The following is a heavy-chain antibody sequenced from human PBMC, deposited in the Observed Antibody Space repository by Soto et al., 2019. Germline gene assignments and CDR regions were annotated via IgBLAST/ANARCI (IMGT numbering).Heavy chain of an antibody. Sequence: QVQLVESGGGVVQPGRSLRLSCAASGFTFSSYGMHWVRQAPGKGLEWVAVISYDGRNKYYADSVKGRFTISRDNSKNTLYLQMNSLRAEDTAVYYCAKDENSGSYYAGGFDYWGQGTLVTVSS. D-gene: IGHD1-26*01. CDR2: ISYDGRNK. CDR1: GFTFSSYG. J-gene: IGHJ4*02. CDR3: AKDENSGSYYAGGFDY. V-gene: IGHV3-30*18.